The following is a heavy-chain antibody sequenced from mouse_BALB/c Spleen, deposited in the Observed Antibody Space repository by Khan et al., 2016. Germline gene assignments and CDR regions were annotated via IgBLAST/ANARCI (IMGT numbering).Heavy chain of an antibody. D-gene: IGHD1-1*01. CDR1: GFTFNTYA. J-gene: IGHJ3*01. Sequence: EVQLVESGGGLVQPKGSLKLSCAASGFTFNTYAMNWVRQAPGKGLEWVARIRSKSNNYATYYADSVKDRFTISRDDSQSMLYLQMNNLKTEETAMYDCVRTVPCAYWGQGTLVTVAA. CDR2: IRSKSNNYAT. V-gene: IGHV10-1*02. CDR3: VRTVPCAY.